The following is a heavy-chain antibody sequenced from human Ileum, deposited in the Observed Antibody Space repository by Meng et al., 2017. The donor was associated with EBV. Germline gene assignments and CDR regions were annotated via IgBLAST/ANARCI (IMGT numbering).Heavy chain of an antibody. CDR2: ISTFNGNT. CDR1: GYTFINNG. Sequence: QVQLVQSGAEVKKPGASGKVSCKASGYTFINNGFSWVRQAPGQGLEWMGWISTFNGNTNYAQKFQGRLTVTTDTSTNTAYMELRNLRSDDTAVYYCASNGDEVDYWGQGTLVTASS. CDR3: ASNGDEVDY. V-gene: IGHV1-18*01. D-gene: IGHD4-17*01. J-gene: IGHJ4*02.